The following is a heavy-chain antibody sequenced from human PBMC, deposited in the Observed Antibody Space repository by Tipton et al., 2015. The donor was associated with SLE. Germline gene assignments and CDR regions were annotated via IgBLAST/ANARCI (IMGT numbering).Heavy chain of an antibody. CDR2: VYYSGRT. CDR1: GDSITRSDCY. Sequence: TLSLTCTVSGDSITRSDCYWGWIRQPPGKGLEWIGNVYYSGRTYYNPSLKSRVTISLDTSKSQFSLELSSVTAADTAVYYCARASERIGQFDYWGRGTLVTVSS. J-gene: IGHJ4*02. CDR3: ARASERIGQFDY. D-gene: IGHD1-1*01. V-gene: IGHV4-39*07.